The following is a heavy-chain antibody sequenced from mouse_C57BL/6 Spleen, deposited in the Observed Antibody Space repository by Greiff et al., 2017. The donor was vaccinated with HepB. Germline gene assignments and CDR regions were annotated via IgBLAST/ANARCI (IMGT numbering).Heavy chain of an antibody. CDR3: ARGGVFDY. Sequence: EVKLMESEGGLVQPGSSMKLSCTASGFTFSDYYMAWVRQVPEKGLEWVANINYDGSSTYYLDSLKSRFIISRDNAKNILYQQMSSLKSEDTATYYCARGGVFDYWGQGTTLTVSS. V-gene: IGHV5-16*01. J-gene: IGHJ2*01. CDR2: INYDGSST. CDR1: GFTFSDYY.